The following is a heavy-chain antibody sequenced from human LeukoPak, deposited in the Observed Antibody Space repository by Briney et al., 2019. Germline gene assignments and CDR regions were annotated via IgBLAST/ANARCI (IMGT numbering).Heavy chain of an antibody. CDR3: ARERADTAMKYYYYYYMDV. V-gene: IGHV4-61*02. CDR1: GGSISSGNYY. J-gene: IGHJ6*03. CDR2: IYTRGNT. D-gene: IGHD5-18*01. Sequence: SQTLSLTCAVSGGSISSGNYYWSWIRQPAGKGLEWIGRIYTRGNTNYNPSLKSRVTISVDTSKNQFSLKLSSVTAADTAVYYCARERADTAMKYYYYYYMDVWGKGTTVTVSS.